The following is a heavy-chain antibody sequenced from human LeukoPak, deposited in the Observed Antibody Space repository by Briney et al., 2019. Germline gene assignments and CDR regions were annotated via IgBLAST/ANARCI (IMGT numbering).Heavy chain of an antibody. Sequence: PGGSLRLSSAASGFTFITFAVTGVRQAPGKGLEWVSAISRSGDKYYADSVRGRFTISRDNSKNTVYLQLNNLRVEDTAVYYCLTSGGRSDDAWGQGTQVTVSS. CDR1: GFTFITFA. CDR2: ISRSGDK. D-gene: IGHD1-14*01. V-gene: IGHV3-23*01. CDR3: LTSGGRSDDA. J-gene: IGHJ4*02.